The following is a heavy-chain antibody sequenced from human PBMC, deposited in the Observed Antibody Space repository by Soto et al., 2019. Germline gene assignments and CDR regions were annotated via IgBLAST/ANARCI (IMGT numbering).Heavy chain of an antibody. Sequence: PGESLKISCKGSGYSFTSYWISWVRQMPGKGLEWMGGIEPSDSYTNYSPSFQGHVTISADKYISTAYLQWSSLKASDTAMYYCARRQYDFWSGYVYGMDVWGQGTTVTVS. CDR2: IEPSDSYT. CDR1: GYSFTSYW. J-gene: IGHJ6*02. CDR3: ARRQYDFWSGYVYGMDV. D-gene: IGHD3-3*01. V-gene: IGHV5-10-1*01.